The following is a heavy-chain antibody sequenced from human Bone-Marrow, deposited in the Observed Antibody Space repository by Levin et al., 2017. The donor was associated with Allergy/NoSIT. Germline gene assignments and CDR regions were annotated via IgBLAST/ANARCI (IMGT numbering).Heavy chain of an antibody. CDR1: GFTFSDAW. Sequence: KTGGSLRLSCVASGFTFSDAWMSWVRQAPGKGLEWVGRIKGQPDGETTDYAAPVKGRFTISRDDSKNTLFLHMNSLKIEDTAVYYCTKLRWFQNWFDPWGQGTLVTVSS. CDR3: TKLRWFQNWFDP. CDR2: IKGQPDGETT. J-gene: IGHJ5*02. V-gene: IGHV3-15*01. D-gene: IGHD4-23*01.